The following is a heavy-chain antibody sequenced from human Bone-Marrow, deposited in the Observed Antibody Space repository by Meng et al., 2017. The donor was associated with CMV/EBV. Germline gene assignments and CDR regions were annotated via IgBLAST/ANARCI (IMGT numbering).Heavy chain of an antibody. J-gene: IGHJ4*02. Sequence: ASVKVSCKAPGYTFTSYDINWVRQATGQGLEWMGWMNPNSGNTGYAQKFQGRVTITRNTSISTAYMELSSLRSEDTAVYYCARGVRRSTSFDYWGQGTLVTVSS. CDR3: ARGVRRSTSFDY. CDR1: GYTFTSYD. V-gene: IGHV1-8*03. D-gene: IGHD2-2*01. CDR2: MNPNSGNT.